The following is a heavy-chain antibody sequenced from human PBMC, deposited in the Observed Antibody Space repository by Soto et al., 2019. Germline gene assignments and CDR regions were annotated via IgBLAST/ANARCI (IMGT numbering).Heavy chain of an antibody. CDR3: ARAGLPRGSVVLGPYYYYGMDV. CDR1: GYTFTSYY. CDR2: INPSGGST. D-gene: IGHD2-8*02. V-gene: IGHV1-46*01. J-gene: IGHJ6*02. Sequence: VASVKVSCKASGYTFTSYYMHWVRQAPGQGLEWMGIINPSGGSTSYAQKFQGRVTMTRDTSTSTVYMELSSLRSEDTAVYYCARAGLPRGSVVLGPYYYYGMDVWGQGTTVTVSS.